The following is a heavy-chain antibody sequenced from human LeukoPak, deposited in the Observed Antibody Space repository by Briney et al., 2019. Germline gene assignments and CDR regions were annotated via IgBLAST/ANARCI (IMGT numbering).Heavy chain of an antibody. CDR3: GRESYDFWSGYSSYYGMDV. J-gene: IGHJ6*02. D-gene: IGHD3-3*01. CDR2: IKQDGSEK. V-gene: IGHV3-7*01. CDR1: GFTVSSNY. Sequence: GGSLRLSCAASGFTVSSNYMSWVRQAPGKGLEWVANIKQDGSEKYFVDAVKGRFTISRDNAKNSLYLQMNSLRAEDTAVYYCGRESYDFWSGYSSYYGMDVWGQGTTVTVSS.